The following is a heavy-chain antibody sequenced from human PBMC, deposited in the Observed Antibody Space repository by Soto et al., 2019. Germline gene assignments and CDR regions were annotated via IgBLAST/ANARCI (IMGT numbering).Heavy chain of an antibody. J-gene: IGHJ4*02. V-gene: IGHV4-34*01. D-gene: IGHD2-15*01. Sequence: QVQLQQWGAGLLKPSETLSLTCAVYGGSFSGYYWSWIRQPPGKGLEWIGEINHSGSTNYNPSLKSRVTISVDTSKNQFSLKLSSVIAADTAVYYCARGVVVAATPDFDYWGQGTLVTVSS. CDR3: ARGVVVAATPDFDY. CDR1: GGSFSGYY. CDR2: INHSGST.